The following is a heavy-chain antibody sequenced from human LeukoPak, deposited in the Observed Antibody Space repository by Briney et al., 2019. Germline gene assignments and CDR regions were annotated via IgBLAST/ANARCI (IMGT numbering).Heavy chain of an antibody. CDR3: ARRSYDSSGYYPQPFDY. Sequence: SETLSLTCTVSGGSISSYYWSWIRQPPGKGLEWIGYIYYSGSTNYNPSLKSRVTISVDTSKNQFSLKLSSVTAADTAVYYCARRSYDSSGYYPQPFDYWGQGTLVTVSS. CDR2: IYYSGST. J-gene: IGHJ4*02. D-gene: IGHD3-22*01. V-gene: IGHV4-59*08. CDR1: GGSISSYY.